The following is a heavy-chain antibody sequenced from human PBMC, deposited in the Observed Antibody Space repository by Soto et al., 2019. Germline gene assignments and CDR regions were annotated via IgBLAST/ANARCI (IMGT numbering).Heavy chain of an antibody. CDR2: INAGNGNT. CDR1: GYRFTSYA. CDR3: ARGTGIAATGSLGY. Sequence: SSVKVSCKASGYRFTSYAMHWVRQAPGQRLEWMGWINAGNGNTKYSQKFQGRVSITRDTAASTAYMELSSLRSEDTAVYYCARGTGIAATGSLGYWGQGTLVTVSS. D-gene: IGHD6-13*01. J-gene: IGHJ4*02. V-gene: IGHV1-3*01.